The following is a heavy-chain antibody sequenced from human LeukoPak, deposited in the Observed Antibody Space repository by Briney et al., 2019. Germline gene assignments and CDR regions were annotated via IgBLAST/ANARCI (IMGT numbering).Heavy chain of an antibody. J-gene: IGHJ4*02. Sequence: SVKVSCKASGGTSSSYAISWVRQAPGQGLEWMGRIIPILGIANYAQKFQGRVTITADKSTSTAYMELSSLRSEDTAVYYCARDLGYDSSGYLPGFDYWGQGTLVTVSS. CDR1: GGTSSSYA. D-gene: IGHD3-22*01. CDR3: ARDLGYDSSGYLPGFDY. CDR2: IIPILGIA. V-gene: IGHV1-69*04.